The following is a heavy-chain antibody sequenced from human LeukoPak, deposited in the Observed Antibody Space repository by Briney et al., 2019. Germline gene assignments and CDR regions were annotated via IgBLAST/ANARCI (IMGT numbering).Heavy chain of an antibody. J-gene: IGHJ5*02. CDR3: ALDNWNEFDP. D-gene: IGHD1-20*01. Sequence: ASVTVSCKASGYRLSSNGISWVRQAPGQGLEWVGWVSTYNSDTNYAPRFQGRVTMTKDTSTSTVYMELRSLRTDDTAVYYCALDNWNEFDPWGQGTLVTVSS. CDR2: VSTYNSDT. V-gene: IGHV1-18*01. CDR1: GYRLSSNG.